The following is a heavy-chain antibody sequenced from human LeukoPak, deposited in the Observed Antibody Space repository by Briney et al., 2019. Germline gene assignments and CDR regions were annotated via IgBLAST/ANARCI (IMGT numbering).Heavy chain of an antibody. CDR1: GFTFSSFA. J-gene: IGHJ4*02. V-gene: IGHV3-23*01. CDR3: AKITDAAVIRSSFDH. CDR2: ISGSGGST. D-gene: IGHD5-18*01. Sequence: GGSLRLSCAASGFTFSSFAMSWVRQAPGKGLEWVSGISGSGGSTYYADSVKGRLTISRDNSKNTLFLQMNSLRADDTAVYYCAKITDAAVIRSSFDHWGQGTLVTVSS.